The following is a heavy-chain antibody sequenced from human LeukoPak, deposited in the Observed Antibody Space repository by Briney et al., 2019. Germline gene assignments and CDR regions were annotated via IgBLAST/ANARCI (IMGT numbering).Heavy chain of an antibody. J-gene: IGHJ3*02. Sequence: ASVKVSCKASGYTFTSYDINWVRQATGQGLEWMGWMNPNSGNTGYAQKFQGRVAMTRNTSISTAYMELSSLRSGDTAVYHCAREAYCGGDCYSSHGAFDIWGQGTMVTVSS. CDR1: GYTFTSYD. V-gene: IGHV1-8*01. D-gene: IGHD2-21*02. CDR3: AREAYCGGDCYSSHGAFDI. CDR2: MNPNSGNT.